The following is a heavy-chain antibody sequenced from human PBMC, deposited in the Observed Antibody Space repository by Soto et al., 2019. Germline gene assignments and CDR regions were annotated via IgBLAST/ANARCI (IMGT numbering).Heavy chain of an antibody. V-gene: IGHV4-31*11. D-gene: IGHD5-18*01. J-gene: IGHJ6*02. CDR2: IYYSGST. Sequence: PSETLSLTCAVSGGSISSGGYYWSWIRQHPGKGLEWIGYIYYSGSTYYNPSLKSRVTISVDTSKNQFSLKLSSVTAADTAVYYCARLSGYSYESYGMDVWGQGTTVTVS. CDR3: ARLSGYSYESYGMDV. CDR1: GGSISSGGYY.